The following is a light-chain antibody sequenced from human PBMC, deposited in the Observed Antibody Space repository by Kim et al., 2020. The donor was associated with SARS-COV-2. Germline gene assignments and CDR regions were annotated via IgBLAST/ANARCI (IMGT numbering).Light chain of an antibody. CDR3: QQYNNWPPVLT. CDR1: QSVSSN. J-gene: IGKJ4*01. V-gene: IGKV3-15*01. Sequence: SPGERATLSCRASQSVSSNLAWDQQKPGQAPRLLIYGASTRATGIPARFSGSGSGTEFTLTISSLQSEDFAVYYCQQYNNWPPVLTFGGGTKVEIK. CDR2: GAS.